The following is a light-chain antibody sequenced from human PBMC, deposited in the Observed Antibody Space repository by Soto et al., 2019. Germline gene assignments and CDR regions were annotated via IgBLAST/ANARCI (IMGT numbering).Light chain of an antibody. V-gene: IGLV3-10*01. CDR2: EDN. CDR1: ALPTRF. CDR3: FSPDNSGNLGV. Sequence: SYELTQPPSVSVSPGQTARITCSGDALPTRFAHWYKQKAGHAPVQVIYEDNKRPSGIPERFSGSSSGTVATLVISEAQVEDDGDYFCFSPDNSGNLGVFGPGTKLTVL. J-gene: IGLJ1*01.